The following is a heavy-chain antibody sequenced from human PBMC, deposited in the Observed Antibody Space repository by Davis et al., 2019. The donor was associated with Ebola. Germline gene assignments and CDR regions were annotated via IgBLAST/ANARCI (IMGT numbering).Heavy chain of an antibody. J-gene: IGHJ4*02. CDR2: INTNTGNP. Sequence: AASVKVSCKASGYTFTNYGINWVRQTPGQGLEWMGWINTNTGNPTYAQGFTGRFVFSLDTSVSTAYLQISSLKAEDTAVYYCARDGYSSSWYPLDYWGQGTLVTVSS. CDR1: GYTFTNYG. CDR3: ARDGYSSSWYPLDY. D-gene: IGHD6-13*01. V-gene: IGHV7-4-1*02.